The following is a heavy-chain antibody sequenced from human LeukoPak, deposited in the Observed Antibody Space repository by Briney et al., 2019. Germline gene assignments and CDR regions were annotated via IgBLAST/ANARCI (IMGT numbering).Heavy chain of an antibody. CDR2: ISGSGGST. Sequence: PGGSLRLSCAASGFTFSSYAMSWVRQAPGKGLEWVSAISGSGGSTYYADSVKGRFTIPRDNSKNTLYLQMNSLRAEDTAVYYCAKARFGVVIFDYWGQGTLVTVSS. CDR1: GFTFSSYA. CDR3: AKARFGVVIFDY. D-gene: IGHD3-3*01. V-gene: IGHV3-23*01. J-gene: IGHJ4*02.